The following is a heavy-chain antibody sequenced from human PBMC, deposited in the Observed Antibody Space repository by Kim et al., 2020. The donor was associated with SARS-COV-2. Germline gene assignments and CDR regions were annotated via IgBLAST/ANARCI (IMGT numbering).Heavy chain of an antibody. CDR3: ARHGDYYGSGSSSDY. J-gene: IGHJ4*02. CDR2: IYYSGST. D-gene: IGHD3-10*01. V-gene: IGHV4-39*01. CDR1: GGSISSSSYY. Sequence: SETLSLTCTVSGGSISSSSYYWGWIRQPPGKGLEWIGSIYYSGSTYYNPSLKSRVTISVDTSKNQFSLKLSSVTAADTAVYYCARHGDYYGSGSSSDYWGQGTLVTVSS.